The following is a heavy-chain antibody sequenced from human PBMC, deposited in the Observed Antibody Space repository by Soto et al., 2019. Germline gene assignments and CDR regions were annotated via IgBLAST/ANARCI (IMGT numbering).Heavy chain of an antibody. CDR1: GFTFSDYA. CDR2: IWYDGSNK. V-gene: IGHV3-33*08. Sequence: PGGSLRLSCAAPGFTFSDYAMHWVRQAPGKGLEWVAVIWYDGSNKYYADSVKGRFTISRDNSKNTLYLQMNSLRAEDTAVYYCAREAYSSSWYRRSAFDIWGQGTMVTVSS. D-gene: IGHD6-13*01. CDR3: AREAYSSSWYRRSAFDI. J-gene: IGHJ3*02.